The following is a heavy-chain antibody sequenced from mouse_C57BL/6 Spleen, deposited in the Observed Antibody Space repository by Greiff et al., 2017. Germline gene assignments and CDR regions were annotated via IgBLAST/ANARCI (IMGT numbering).Heavy chain of an antibody. CDR2: ISSGGSYT. V-gene: IGHV5-6*02. CDR1: GFTFSSYG. CDR3: ARRASPTFYAMDY. J-gene: IGHJ4*01. D-gene: IGHD2-10*01. Sequence: EVKLVESGGDLVKPGGSLTLSCAASGFTFSSYGMSWVRQTPDKRLEWVATISSGGSYTYYPDSVKGRFTISRDNAKNTLYLQMSSLKSEDTAMYYCARRASPTFYAMDYWGQGTSVTVSS.